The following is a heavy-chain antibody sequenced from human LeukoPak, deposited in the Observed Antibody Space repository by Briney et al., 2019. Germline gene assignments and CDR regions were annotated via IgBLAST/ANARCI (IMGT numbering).Heavy chain of an antibody. Sequence: PGGSLRLSCAASGFTFSSYWMSWVRQAPGKGLEYVSAISSNGGSTSYANSVKGRFTISSDNSKNTLYLQMGSLRAEDMAVYYCARSSIVVVSILDYWGQGTLVTVSS. J-gene: IGHJ4*02. CDR3: ARSSIVVVSILDY. CDR1: GFTFSSYW. CDR2: ISSNGGST. V-gene: IGHV3-64*01. D-gene: IGHD2-2*01.